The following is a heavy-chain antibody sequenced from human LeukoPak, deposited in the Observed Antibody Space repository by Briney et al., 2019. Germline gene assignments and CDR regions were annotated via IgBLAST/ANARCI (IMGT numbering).Heavy chain of an antibody. J-gene: IGHJ4*02. D-gene: IGHD6-13*01. CDR1: GYTFTSYA. CDR3: ARDIFGEAAAGDY. V-gene: IGHV7-4-1*02. Sequence: GASVKVSCKASGYTFTSYAMNWVRQAAGQGLEWMAWINTNTGNPTYAQGFTGRFVFTLAPSVSTAYLQISSLKAEDTAVYYCARDIFGEAAAGDYWGQGTLVTVSS. CDR2: INTNTGNP.